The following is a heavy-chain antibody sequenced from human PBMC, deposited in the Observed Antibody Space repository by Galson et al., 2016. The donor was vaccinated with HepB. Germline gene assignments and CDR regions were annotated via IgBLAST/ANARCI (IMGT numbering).Heavy chain of an antibody. Sequence: SETLSLTCTVSGDSISSFGYSWAWIYQPPGQGLEWIVTIYHTGTTHYNPSLQSRVTISVDTSRNQFSLNLNSVTAAETAVFYCAREATYCSDGSCYPGPFDYWGQGTVVIVSS. J-gene: IGHJ4*02. D-gene: IGHD2-15*01. CDR1: GDSISSFGYS. CDR2: IYHTGTT. CDR3: AREATYCSDGSCYPGPFDY. V-gene: IGHV4-39*02.